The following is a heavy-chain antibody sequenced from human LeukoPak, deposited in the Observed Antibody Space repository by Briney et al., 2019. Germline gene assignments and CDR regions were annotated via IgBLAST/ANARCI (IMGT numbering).Heavy chain of an antibody. CDR2: ISYDGSNK. J-gene: IGHJ4*02. CDR3: AKDKRGYSRDYYFDY. Sequence: GRSLRLSCAASGFTFSSYGMHWVRQAPGKGLEWVAVISYDGSNKHYADSVKGRFTISRDNSKNTLYLQMNSLRAEDTAVYYCAKDKRGYSRDYYFDYWGQGTLVTVSS. CDR1: GFTFSSYG. V-gene: IGHV3-30*18. D-gene: IGHD6-13*01.